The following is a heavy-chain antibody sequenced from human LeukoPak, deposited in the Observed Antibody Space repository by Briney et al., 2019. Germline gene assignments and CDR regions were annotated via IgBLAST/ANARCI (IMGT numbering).Heavy chain of an antibody. V-gene: IGHV3-23*01. D-gene: IGHD5-18*01. J-gene: IGHJ4*02. CDR3: AKGRDGYSYGLTRYYFDY. CDR1: GFTFSSYA. Sequence: GGSLRLSCAASGFTFSSYAMSWVRQAPGKGLEWVSGISGSGGTTYYADSAKGRFTISRDNSKNTLYLQKNSLRAEDTAVYYCAKGRDGYSYGLTRYYFDYWGQGTLVTVSS. CDR2: ISGSGGTT.